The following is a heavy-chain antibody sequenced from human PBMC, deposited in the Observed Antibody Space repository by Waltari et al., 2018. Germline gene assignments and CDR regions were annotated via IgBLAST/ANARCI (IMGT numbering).Heavy chain of an antibody. CDR3: TTSRDEYTAMVFFDH. Sequence: DVQLVESGGGLVHPGGSLGLSCAASGFSVSTTHMSWVRQTPGKGLDWVSIIYPAGSTYNADSVVGRFTIYRDISQNTLHLQMNNLRPEDTAIYYCTTSRDEYTAMVFFDHWGQGTLVSVSS. CDR2: IYPAGST. V-gene: IGHV3-66*02. D-gene: IGHD5-18*01. J-gene: IGHJ4*02. CDR1: GFSVSTTH.